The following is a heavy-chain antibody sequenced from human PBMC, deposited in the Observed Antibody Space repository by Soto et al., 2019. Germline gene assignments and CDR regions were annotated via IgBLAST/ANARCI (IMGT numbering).Heavy chain of an antibody. CDR3: AKDLGYSSSWYFRYYGMDV. D-gene: IGHD6-13*01. CDR1: GFTFSSYG. V-gene: IGHV3-30*18. J-gene: IGHJ6*02. CDR2: ISYDGSNK. Sequence: QVQLVESGGGVVQPGRSLRLSCAASGFTFSSYGMHWVRQAPGKGLEWVAVISYDGSNKYYADSVKGRFTISRDNSKNTLYLQMNSLSSEDTAVYYCAKDLGYSSSWYFRYYGMDVWGQGTTLTVSS.